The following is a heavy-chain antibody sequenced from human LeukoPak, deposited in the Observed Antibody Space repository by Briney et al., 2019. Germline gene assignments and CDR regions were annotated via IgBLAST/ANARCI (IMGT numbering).Heavy chain of an antibody. Sequence: PSETLSLTCTVSGSSISSSSYYWGWIRQPPGKGLEWIGSIYYSGSTYYNPSLKSRVTISVDTSKNQFSLKLSSVTAADTAVYYCACFYGDWDAFDIWGQGTMVTVSS. CDR2: IYYSGST. CDR1: GSSISSSSYY. D-gene: IGHD4-17*01. V-gene: IGHV4-39*01. J-gene: IGHJ3*02. CDR3: ACFYGDWDAFDI.